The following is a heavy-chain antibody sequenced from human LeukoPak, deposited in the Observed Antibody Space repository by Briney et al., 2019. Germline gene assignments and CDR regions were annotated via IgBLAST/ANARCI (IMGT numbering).Heavy chain of an antibody. J-gene: IGHJ6*03. CDR2: ISSSSSYI. CDR1: GFTFSSYS. V-gene: IGHV3-21*01. Sequence: GGSLRLSCAASGFTFSSYSMNWVRQAPGKGLEWVSSISSSSSYIYYADSVKGRFTISRDNAKNSLYLQMNSLRAEDTAVYYCARVTGAARPPYYYYYYYMDVWAKGPRSPSP. D-gene: IGHD6-6*01. CDR3: ARVTGAARPPYYYYYYYMDV.